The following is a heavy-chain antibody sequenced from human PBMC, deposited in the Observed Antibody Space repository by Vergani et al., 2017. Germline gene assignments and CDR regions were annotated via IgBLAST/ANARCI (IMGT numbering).Heavy chain of an antibody. D-gene: IGHD6-19*01. CDR3: ARERGKYSSGWYPRSYYYYGMDV. Sequence: EVQLVESGGGLVQPGGSLRLSCAASGFTFSSYWMSWVRQAPGKGLEWVANIKQDGSEKYYVDSVKGRFTISRDNAKNSLYLQMNSLRAEDTAVYYCARERGKYSSGWYPRSYYYYGMDVWGQGTTVTVSS. V-gene: IGHV3-7*01. CDR2: IKQDGSEK. CDR1: GFTFSSYW. J-gene: IGHJ6*02.